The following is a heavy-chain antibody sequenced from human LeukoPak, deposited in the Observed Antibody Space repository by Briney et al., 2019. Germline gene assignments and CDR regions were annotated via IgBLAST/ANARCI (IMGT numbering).Heavy chain of an antibody. CDR2: ISYDGSNK. J-gene: IGHJ4*02. CDR1: GFTFSSYA. CDR3: AKVTKGSGSSYDY. V-gene: IGHV3-30*04. D-gene: IGHD3-10*01. Sequence: PGGSLRLSCAASGFTFSSYAMHWVRQAPGKGLEWVAVISYDGSNKYYADSVKGRFTISRDNSKNTLYLQMNGLRAEDTAVYYCAKVTKGSGSSYDYWGQGTLVTVSS.